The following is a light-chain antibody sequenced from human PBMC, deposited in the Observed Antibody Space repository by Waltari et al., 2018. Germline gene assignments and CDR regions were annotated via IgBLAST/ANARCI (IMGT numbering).Light chain of an antibody. CDR1: QTVRTY. Sequence: EIVLTQSPATLSLSPGGRATLSCRASQTVRTYLAWYQQKPGQAPRFLIFDASSRATGIPAKFSGSGSGTDFTLTVSNLEPEDFAIYYCQQRSNWPYTFGQGTRVEIK. J-gene: IGKJ2*01. CDR3: QQRSNWPYT. CDR2: DAS. V-gene: IGKV3-11*01.